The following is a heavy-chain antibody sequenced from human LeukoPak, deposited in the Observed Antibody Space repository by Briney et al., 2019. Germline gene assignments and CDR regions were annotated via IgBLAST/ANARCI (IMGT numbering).Heavy chain of an antibody. CDR1: GGSFSGYY. CDR3: ARGPRLSRYCSSTSCRRFDY. D-gene: IGHD2-2*01. J-gene: IGHJ4*02. V-gene: IGHV4-34*01. CDR2: INHSGST. Sequence: PSETLSLTCAVYGGSFSGYYWSWIRQPPGKGLEWVGEINHSGSTNYNASPKSRGTISVDTSKNQFSLKRTSVTAADTAVHYCARGPRLSRYCSSTSCRRFDYWRQGTLVTVPS.